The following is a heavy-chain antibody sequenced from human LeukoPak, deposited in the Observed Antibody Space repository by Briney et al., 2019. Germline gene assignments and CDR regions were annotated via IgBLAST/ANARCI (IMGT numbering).Heavy chain of an antibody. J-gene: IGHJ5*02. D-gene: IGHD3-10*01. Sequence: PSETLSLTCTVSGGSISSSSYCWGWIRQPPGKGLEWIGSIYYSGSTYYNPSLKSRVTISVDTSKNQFSLKLSSVTAADTAVYYCASLSITMVRGVITRSPWFDPWGQGTLVTVSS. CDR3: ASLSITMVRGVITRSPWFDP. CDR1: GGSISSSSYC. V-gene: IGHV4-39*01. CDR2: IYYSGST.